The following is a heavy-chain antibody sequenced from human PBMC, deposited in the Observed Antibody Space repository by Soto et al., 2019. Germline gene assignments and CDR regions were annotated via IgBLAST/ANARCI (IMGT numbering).Heavy chain of an antibody. CDR1: GDSISRIDYY. CDR3: AREGGSYDSGGYLIRGAFDI. Sequence: SETLSLTCSVSGDSISRIDYYWTWIRQHPEKGLEWIGNIYFRGNTYYSPSLESRLTISVDTSKNQFSLKLTSVTAADTAVYYCAREGGSYDSGGYLIRGAFDIWGQGTMVTVSS. V-gene: IGHV4-31*03. J-gene: IGHJ3*02. CDR2: IYFRGNT. D-gene: IGHD3-22*01.